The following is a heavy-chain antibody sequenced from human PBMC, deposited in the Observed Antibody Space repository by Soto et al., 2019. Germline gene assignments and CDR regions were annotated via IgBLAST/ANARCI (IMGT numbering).Heavy chain of an antibody. CDR2: IYYSGST. Sequence: QVQLQESGPGMVNPSETLSLTCTVSGGSMNTYYWGWIRQPPGKGLEWIGYIYYSGSTNFNPSLKSRVTMSVDTSKNQFSLRLSSVSAADTAVYYCARDGYSGSWYDYWGQGTLVTVSS. D-gene: IGHD6-13*01. CDR3: ARDGYSGSWYDY. V-gene: IGHV4-59*01. J-gene: IGHJ4*02. CDR1: GGSMNTYY.